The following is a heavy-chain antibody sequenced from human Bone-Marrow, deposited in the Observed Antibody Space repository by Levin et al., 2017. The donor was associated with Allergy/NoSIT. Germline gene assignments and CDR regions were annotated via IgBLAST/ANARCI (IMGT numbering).Heavy chain of an antibody. CDR3: AIYGSGNDYSAFDI. CDR1: GFTVSSNH. V-gene: IGHV3-53*01. J-gene: IGHJ3*02. Sequence: AGGSLRLSCAASGFTVSSNHMSWVRQAPGKGLEWVSLIYSGGRGYYADSVRGRFTISRDNSKNTLYLQLNSLTAEDTAVYYCAIYGSGNDYSAFDIWGQGTMVTVSS. CDR2: IYSGGRG. D-gene: IGHD3-10*01.